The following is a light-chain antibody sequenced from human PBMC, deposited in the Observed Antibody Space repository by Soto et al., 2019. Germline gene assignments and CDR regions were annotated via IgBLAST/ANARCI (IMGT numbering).Light chain of an antibody. Sequence: QSVLTQPPSASGTPGQRVTISCSGSSSNIGSNTVNWYQQFPGTPPKLLVYRNDQRPSGVPDRFSGSKSGTSASLAISGLQSEDEADYYCAAWDDSLNGPVFGGGTKLTVL. J-gene: IGLJ3*02. CDR2: RND. V-gene: IGLV1-44*01. CDR1: SSNIGSNT. CDR3: AAWDDSLNGPV.